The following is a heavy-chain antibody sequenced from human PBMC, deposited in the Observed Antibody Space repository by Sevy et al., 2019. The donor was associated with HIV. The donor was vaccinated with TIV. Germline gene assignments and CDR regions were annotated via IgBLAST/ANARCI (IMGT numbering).Heavy chain of an antibody. J-gene: IGHJ6*02. CDR1: GFTVNSNY. CDR3: ARVSSIYYDRGYFYAMDV. Sequence: GGSLRLSCAASGFTVNSNYMTWVRQAPGKGLEWVANINQDGSEKYHLDSVKGRFTISRDNAKNSLYLQMNSLRAEDSSVYFCARVSSIYYDRGYFYAMDVWGQGTTVTVSS. CDR2: INQDGSEK. V-gene: IGHV3-7*01. D-gene: IGHD3-22*01.